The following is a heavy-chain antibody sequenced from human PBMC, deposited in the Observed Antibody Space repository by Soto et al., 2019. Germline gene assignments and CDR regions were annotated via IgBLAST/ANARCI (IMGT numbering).Heavy chain of an antibody. J-gene: IGHJ6*03. CDR3: ARTVNITKRETAQGRVRYYYYYMDV. Sequence: SETLSLTCAVYGGSFSGYYWSWIRQPPGKGLEWIGEINHSGSTNYNPSLKSRVTISVDTSKNQFSLKLSSVTAADTAVYYCARTVNITKRETAQGRVRYYYYYMDVWGKGTTVTVSS. D-gene: IGHD4-4*01. V-gene: IGHV4-34*01. CDR2: INHSGST. CDR1: GGSFSGYY.